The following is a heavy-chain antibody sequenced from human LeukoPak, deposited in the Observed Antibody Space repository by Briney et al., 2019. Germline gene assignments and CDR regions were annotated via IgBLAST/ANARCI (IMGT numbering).Heavy chain of an antibody. J-gene: IGHJ6*03. CDR2: ISGSGGST. D-gene: IGHD3-10*01. V-gene: IGHV3-23*01. CDR3: AKVGEEYGSGGYYKGYYYYYMDV. Sequence: GGSLRLSCAASGFTFSSYGMSWVRQAPGKGLEWVSAISGSGGSTYYADSVQGRFTISRDNSKNTLYLQMNSLRAEDTAVYYCAKVGEEYGSGGYYKGYYYYYMDVWGKGTTVTISS. CDR1: GFTFSSYG.